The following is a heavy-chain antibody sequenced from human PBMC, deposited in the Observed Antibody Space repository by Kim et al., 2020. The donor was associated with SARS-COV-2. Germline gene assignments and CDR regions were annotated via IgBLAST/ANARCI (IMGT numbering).Heavy chain of an antibody. CDR3: ARTPSYYYGMDV. Sequence: KYNAYSGKGRFTISRANSKNTLYLQMNSLRAEDTAVYYCARTPSYYYGMDVWGQGTTVTVSS. CDR2: K. V-gene: IGHV3-33*01. J-gene: IGHJ6*02.